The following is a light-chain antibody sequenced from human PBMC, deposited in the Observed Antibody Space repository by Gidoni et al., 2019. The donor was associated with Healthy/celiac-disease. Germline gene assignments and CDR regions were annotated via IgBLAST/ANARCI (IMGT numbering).Light chain of an antibody. CDR1: QSVSSN. V-gene: IGKV3-15*01. J-gene: IGKJ5*01. CDR3: QQYNNWTAIT. CDR2: GAS. Sequence: EIVITQSPATLSVPPGERATLPCRASQSVSSNFAWYQQKPGQAPSPLIYGASTRATGIPARFSSSRSGTEFTLTISSRQSEDFAVYYCQQYNNWTAITFGQGTRLEIK.